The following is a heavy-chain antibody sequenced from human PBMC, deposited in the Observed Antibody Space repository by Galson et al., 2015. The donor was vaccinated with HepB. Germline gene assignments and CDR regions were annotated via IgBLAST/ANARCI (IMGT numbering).Heavy chain of an antibody. CDR1: GGTFSSYA. D-gene: IGHD3-22*01. J-gene: IGHJ4*02. Sequence: SVKVSCKASGGTFSSYAISWMRQAPGQGLEWMGGIIPIFGTANYAQKFQGRVTITADESTSTAYMELSSLRSEDTAVYYCARDRWGNYYDSSGYYLVYWGQGTLVTVSS. CDR2: IIPIFGTA. CDR3: ARDRWGNYYDSSGYYLVY. V-gene: IGHV1-69*13.